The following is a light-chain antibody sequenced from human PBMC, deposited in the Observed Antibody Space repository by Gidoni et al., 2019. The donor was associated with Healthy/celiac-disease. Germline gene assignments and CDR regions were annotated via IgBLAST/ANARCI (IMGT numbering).Light chain of an antibody. V-gene: IGKV3-11*01. CDR3: QQSSNSLT. CDR1: QSVSSY. Sequence: ELVLTQSPATLSLSPGERATLSCRASQSVSSYLAWYQQKPGQAPRLLIYDASNRATGIPARFSGSGSGTDFTLTISSLEPEDFAVYYCQQSSNSLTFGGGTKVEIK. J-gene: IGKJ4*01. CDR2: DAS.